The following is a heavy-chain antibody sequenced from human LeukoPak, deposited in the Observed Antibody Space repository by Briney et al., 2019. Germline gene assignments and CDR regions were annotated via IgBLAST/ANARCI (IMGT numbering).Heavy chain of an antibody. D-gene: IGHD6-13*01. CDR2: MNPNSGNT. V-gene: IGHV1-8*01. J-gene: IGHJ5*02. CDR3: ARGRAAGTVDWFDL. Sequence: ASVKVSCKASGCTFTSYDINWVRQATGQGLEWMGWMNPNSGNTGYAQKFQGRVTMTRNTSISTAYMELSSLRSEDTAVYYCARGRAAGTVDWFDLWGQGTLVTVSS. CDR1: GCTFTSYD.